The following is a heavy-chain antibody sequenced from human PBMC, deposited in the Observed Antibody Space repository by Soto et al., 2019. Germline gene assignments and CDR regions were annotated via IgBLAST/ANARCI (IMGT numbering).Heavy chain of an antibody. V-gene: IGHV3-74*01. CDR3: ARELASYNDY. J-gene: IGHJ4*02. CDR1: GFTFSGYW. Sequence: EVQLVESGGGLVQPGGSLRLSCAASGFTFSGYWMHCVRQAPGKGLVWVSRIDGDGSRTNYADSVTGRFTISRDNAKNTLYLKMNSLRAEDTAGYYCARELASYNDYWGQGTLVTVSS. D-gene: IGHD1-1*01. CDR2: IDGDGSRT.